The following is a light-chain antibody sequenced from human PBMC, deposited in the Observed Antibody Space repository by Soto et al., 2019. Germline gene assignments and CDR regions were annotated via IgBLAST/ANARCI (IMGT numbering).Light chain of an antibody. CDR2: AAS. Sequence: AIQMTQSPSSLSASVGDRVTITCRASQGIRNDLDWFQQKPGKAPKLLIYAASNLQSGVPARFSGSGSATDFTHTISSLQPEDFATYYCLQKYFYPFTFGPGTKVDIK. J-gene: IGKJ3*01. CDR3: LQKYFYPFT. V-gene: IGKV1-6*01. CDR1: QGIRND.